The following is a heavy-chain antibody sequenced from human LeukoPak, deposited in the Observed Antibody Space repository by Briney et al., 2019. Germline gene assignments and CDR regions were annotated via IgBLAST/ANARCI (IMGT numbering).Heavy chain of an antibody. D-gene: IGHD2-2*01. CDR3: AKDLPAAYFDS. CDR1: GFTFSSYG. CDR2: ISGSSSSSSII. Sequence: GGSLRLSCAASGFTFSSYGMNWVRQAPGKGLEWVSYISGSSSSSSIIYYADSVKGRFTISRDNAKNSLYLQMNSLRAEDTAVYYCAKDLPAAYFDSWGQGTLVTVSS. V-gene: IGHV3-48*04. J-gene: IGHJ4*02.